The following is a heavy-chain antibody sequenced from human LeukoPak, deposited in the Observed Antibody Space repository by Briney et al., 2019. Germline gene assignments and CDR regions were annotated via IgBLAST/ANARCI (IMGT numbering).Heavy chain of an antibody. V-gene: IGHV4-59*01. Sequence: SETLSLTCTVSGGSISGYFWSWLRQPPGKGLECIGYIYYTGSTNYNPSLKSRVTISLDTSKNQFSLKMTSVTAADTAVYYCAGGKNNYQDDYWGQGALVAVSS. CDR1: GGSISGYF. D-gene: IGHD4-11*01. J-gene: IGHJ4*02. CDR2: IYYTGST. CDR3: AGGKNNYQDDY.